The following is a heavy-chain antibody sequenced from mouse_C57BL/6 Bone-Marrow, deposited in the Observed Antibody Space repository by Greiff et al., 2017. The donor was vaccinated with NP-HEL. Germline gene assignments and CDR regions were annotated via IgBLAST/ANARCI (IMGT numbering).Heavy chain of an antibody. V-gene: IGHV6-3*01. Sequence: EVKLEESGGGLVQPGGSMKLSCVASGFTFSNYWMNWVRQSPEKGLEWVAQIRLKSDNYATHYAESVKGRFTISRDDSKSSVYLQMNNLRAEDTGIYYCTSPLWFAYWGQGTLVTVSA. CDR1: GFTFSNYW. CDR2: IRLKSDNYAT. J-gene: IGHJ3*01. CDR3: TSPLWFAY.